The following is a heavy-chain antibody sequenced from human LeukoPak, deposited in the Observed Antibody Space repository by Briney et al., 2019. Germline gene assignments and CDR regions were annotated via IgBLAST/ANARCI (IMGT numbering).Heavy chain of an antibody. CDR1: GGPISSYY. CDR2: IYTSGST. CDR3: ARDTPAGGLDY. D-gene: IGHD2-8*02. J-gene: IGHJ4*02. Sequence: SETLSLTCTVSGGPISSYYWSWIRQPAGKGLEWIGRIYTSGSTNYNPSLKSRVTMSVDTCKNQFSLKLSSVTAADTAVYYCARDTPAGGLDYWGQGTLVTVSS. V-gene: IGHV4-4*07.